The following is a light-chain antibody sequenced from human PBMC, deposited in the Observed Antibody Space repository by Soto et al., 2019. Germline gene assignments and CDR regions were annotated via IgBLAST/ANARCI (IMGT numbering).Light chain of an antibody. CDR3: QQYGSSPWT. Sequence: EIVLTQSPGTLSLSPGERATLSCRASQSVSSNYLAWYQQKPGQAPRLLIYGASGRATGIPDRFSGSGSGTDFTLTISRLEPEDFAVYYCQQYGSSPWTFGQGTKVE. J-gene: IGKJ1*01. V-gene: IGKV3-20*01. CDR2: GAS. CDR1: QSVSSNY.